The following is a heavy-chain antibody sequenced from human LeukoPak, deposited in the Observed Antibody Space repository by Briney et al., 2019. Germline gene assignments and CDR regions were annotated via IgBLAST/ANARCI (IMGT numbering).Heavy chain of an antibody. CDR1: GFTFSSYE. D-gene: IGHD1-1*01. V-gene: IGHV3-48*03. CDR3: AKDRETTASGTFDY. J-gene: IGHJ4*02. Sequence: GGSLRLSCAASGFTFSSYEMNWVRQAPGKGLEWVSYISSSGSTIYYADSVRGRFTISRDDSNNTLYLQMNSLRAEDTGVYYCAKDRETTASGTFDYWGQGTLVTVSS. CDR2: ISSSGSTI.